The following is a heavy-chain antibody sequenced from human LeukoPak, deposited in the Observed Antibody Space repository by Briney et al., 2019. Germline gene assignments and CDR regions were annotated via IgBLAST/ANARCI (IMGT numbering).Heavy chain of an antibody. CDR3: ARGRFDY. Sequence: SETLSLTCAVYGGSFSGYYWSWIRQPSGKGLEWIGEINHSGSTNYNPSLKSRVTISVDTSKNQFSLKLSSVTAADTAVYYCARGRFDYWGQGTLVTVSS. V-gene: IGHV4-34*01. CDR1: GGSFSGYY. J-gene: IGHJ4*02. CDR2: INHSGST.